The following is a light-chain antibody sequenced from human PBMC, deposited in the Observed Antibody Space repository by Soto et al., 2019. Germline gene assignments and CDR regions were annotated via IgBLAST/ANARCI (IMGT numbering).Light chain of an antibody. CDR1: QSVSSNH. Sequence: EIVLTQSPGTLSLSPGERASLSCRASQSVSSNHLAWYQQKPGQAPRLLIYGASTRATGIPDRFSGSGSGTDFTLTISRLEPEDFAVYYCQQYTTSPAVTFGPGTKVDIK. CDR3: QQYTTSPAVT. CDR2: GAS. J-gene: IGKJ3*01. V-gene: IGKV3-20*01.